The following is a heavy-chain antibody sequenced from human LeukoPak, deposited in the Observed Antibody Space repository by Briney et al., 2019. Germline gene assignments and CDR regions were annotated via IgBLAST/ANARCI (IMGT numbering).Heavy chain of an antibody. CDR2: IYHSGST. J-gene: IGHJ3*02. CDR1: GGSISSGGYY. V-gene: IGHV4-30-2*01. CDR3: ARYLPTVATAPGTFDI. Sequence: PSETLSLTCTVSGGSISSGGYYWSWIRQHPGKGLEWIGYIYHSGSTYYNPSLKSRVTISVDRSKNQFSLKLSSVTAADTAVYYCARYLPTVATAPGTFDIWGQGTMVTVSS. D-gene: IGHD5-12*01.